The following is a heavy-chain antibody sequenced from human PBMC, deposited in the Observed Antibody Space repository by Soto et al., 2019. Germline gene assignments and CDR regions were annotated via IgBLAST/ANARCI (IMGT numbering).Heavy chain of an antibody. CDR3: ARGMWELPIDY. V-gene: IGHV1-18*01. Sequence: QVQLVQSGAEVKKPGASVKVSCKASDYTFTSYGINWVRQAPGQGLEWMGWISPYNDNTQYAQRFQGRVTLTTDTSTNTAYIELRSLRSHDTAVYYCARGMWELPIDYWGQGTLVTVSS. CDR2: ISPYNDNT. J-gene: IGHJ4*02. CDR1: DYTFTSYG. D-gene: IGHD1-26*01.